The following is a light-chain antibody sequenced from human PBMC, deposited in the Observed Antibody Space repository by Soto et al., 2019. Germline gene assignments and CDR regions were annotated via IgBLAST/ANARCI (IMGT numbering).Light chain of an antibody. J-gene: IGKJ1*01. CDR2: KAS. CDR1: QTISSW. Sequence: DIQMTQSPSTLSGSVGDRVTITCRASQTISSWLAWYQQKPGKAPKLLIYKASTLKSGVPSRFSGSGPGTEFTLTISSLQPDDFATYDCQHYNSYSEAFGQGTKVEL. CDR3: QHYNSYSEA. V-gene: IGKV1-5*03.